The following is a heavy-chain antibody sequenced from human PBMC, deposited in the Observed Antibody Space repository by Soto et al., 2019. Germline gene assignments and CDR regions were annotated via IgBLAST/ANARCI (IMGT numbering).Heavy chain of an antibody. CDR3: ARGDYGDYDPFDY. Sequence: GGSLRLSCAASGFTFSSYGMHWVRQAPGKGLEWVAVIWYDGSNKYYADSVKGRFTISRDNSKNTLYLQMNSLRAEDTAVYYCARGDYGDYDPFDYWGQGTLVTVSS. V-gene: IGHV3-33*01. J-gene: IGHJ4*02. CDR1: GFTFSSYG. CDR2: IWYDGSNK. D-gene: IGHD4-17*01.